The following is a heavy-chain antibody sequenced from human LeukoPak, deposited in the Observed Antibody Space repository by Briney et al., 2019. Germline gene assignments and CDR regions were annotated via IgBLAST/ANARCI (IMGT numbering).Heavy chain of an antibody. V-gene: IGHV4-34*01. CDR3: ARVPIRSYDPFDY. J-gene: IGHJ4*02. CDR2: INHSGST. CDR1: GGSFSGYY. D-gene: IGHD1-26*01. Sequence: SLTCAVYGGSFSGYYWSWIRQPPGKGLEWIGEINHSGSTNYNPSLKSRVTISVDTSKNQFSLKLSSVTAADTAVYYCARVPIRSYDPFDYWGQGTLVTVSS.